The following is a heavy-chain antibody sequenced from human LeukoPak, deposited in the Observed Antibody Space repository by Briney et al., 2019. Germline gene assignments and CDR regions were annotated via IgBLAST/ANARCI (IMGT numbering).Heavy chain of an antibody. Sequence: SETLSLTCAVYGGSFSGYYWSWIRQPPGKGLEWSGEINHSGSTNYNPSLKSRVTISVDTSKNQFSLKLSSVTAADTAVYYCARATQQLVPYYFDYWGQGTLVTVSS. J-gene: IGHJ4*02. CDR2: INHSGST. CDR3: ARATQQLVPYYFDY. D-gene: IGHD6-13*01. CDR1: GGSFSGYY. V-gene: IGHV4-34*01.